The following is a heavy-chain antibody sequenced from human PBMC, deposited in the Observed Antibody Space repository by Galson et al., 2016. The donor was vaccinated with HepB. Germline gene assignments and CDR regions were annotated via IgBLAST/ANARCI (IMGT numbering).Heavy chain of an antibody. J-gene: IGHJ4*02. CDR3: AREVWRNYYGSGSYYEIDY. D-gene: IGHD3-10*01. CDR1: GYTFTSYA. CDR2: VSAYSGNT. Sequence: QSGAEVKEPVASVKVSCKASGYTFTSYAISWVRQAPGQGLEWVGWVSAYSGNTNYAQKVQDRVTMTTDTSTSTAYMELRSLRSDDTAVYYCAREVWRNYYGSGSYYEIDYWGQGTLVTVSS. V-gene: IGHV1-18*01.